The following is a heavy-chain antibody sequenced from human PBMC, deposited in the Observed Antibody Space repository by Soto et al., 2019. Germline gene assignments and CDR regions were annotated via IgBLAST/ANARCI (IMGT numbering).Heavy chain of an antibody. CDR2: IWYDGSNK. Sequence: QVQLVESGGGVVQPGRSLRLSCAASGFTFSSYGMHWVRQAPGKGLEWVAVIWYDGSNKYYADSVKGRFTISRDNSKNTLYLQMNSLRAEDTAVYYCARDSAPYYDDRSGSFDYWGQGTLVTVSS. CDR3: ARDSAPYYDDRSGSFDY. J-gene: IGHJ4*02. D-gene: IGHD3-22*01. CDR1: GFTFSSYG. V-gene: IGHV3-33*01.